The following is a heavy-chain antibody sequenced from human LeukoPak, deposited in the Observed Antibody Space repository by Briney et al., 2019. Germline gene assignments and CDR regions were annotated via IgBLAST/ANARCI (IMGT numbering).Heavy chain of an antibody. J-gene: IGHJ4*02. CDR2: ITSGNTI. CDR3: AKFSYFDWLSQPDY. Sequence: GGSLRLSCAASGFIFSDYYMSWIRQAPGKGLEWVSYITSGNTIYYADSVKGRFTISRDNSKNTLYLQMNSLRAEDTAVYYCAKFSYFDWLSQPDYWGQGTLVTVSS. CDR1: GFIFSDYY. V-gene: IGHV3-69-1*01. D-gene: IGHD3-9*01.